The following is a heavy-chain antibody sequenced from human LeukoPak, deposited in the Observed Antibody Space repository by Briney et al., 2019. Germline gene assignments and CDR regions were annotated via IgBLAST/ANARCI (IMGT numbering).Heavy chain of an antibody. CDR3: ARVDSFWSGYYSLFY. Sequence: NPSETLSLTCAVYGGSFSGYYWSWIRQPPGKGLEWIGEINHSGSTNYNPSLKSRVTISVDTSKNQFSLKLSSVTAADTAVYYCARVDSFWSGYYSLFYWGQGTLVTVSS. V-gene: IGHV4-34*01. D-gene: IGHD3-3*01. CDR2: INHSGST. J-gene: IGHJ4*02. CDR1: GGSFSGYY.